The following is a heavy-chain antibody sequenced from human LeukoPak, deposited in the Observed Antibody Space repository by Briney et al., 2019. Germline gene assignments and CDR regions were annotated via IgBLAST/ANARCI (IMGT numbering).Heavy chain of an antibody. CDR1: GFTFSSYS. V-gene: IGHV3-21*01. CDR2: ISSSSSYI. Sequence: GGSLRLSCAASGFTFSSYSMNWVRQAPGKGLEWVSSISSSSSYIYYADSVKGRLTISRDNAKNSLYLQMNSLRAEDTAVYYCARDFTPYDILTGYYKGYYYGMDVWGQGTTVTVSS. CDR3: ARDFTPYDILTGYYKGYYYGMDV. J-gene: IGHJ6*02. D-gene: IGHD3-9*01.